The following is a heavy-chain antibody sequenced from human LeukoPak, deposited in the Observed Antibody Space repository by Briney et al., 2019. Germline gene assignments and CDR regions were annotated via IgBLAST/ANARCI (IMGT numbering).Heavy chain of an antibody. Sequence: PGGSLRLSCAASGYTFTGYYMHWVRQAPGQGLEWMGWINPNSGGTNYAQKFQGRVTMTRDTSISTAYMELSRLRSDDTAVYYCAKDQAYSSGWYSTHDDAFDIWGQGTMVTVSS. CDR3: AKDQAYSSGWYSTHDDAFDI. CDR1: GYTFTGYY. CDR2: INPNSGGT. J-gene: IGHJ3*02. V-gene: IGHV1-2*02. D-gene: IGHD6-19*01.